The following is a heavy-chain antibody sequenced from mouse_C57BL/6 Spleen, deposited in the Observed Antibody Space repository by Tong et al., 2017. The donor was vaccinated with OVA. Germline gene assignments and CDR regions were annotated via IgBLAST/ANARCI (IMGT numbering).Heavy chain of an antibody. J-gene: IGHJ3*01. Sequence: EVQLQESGGGLVKPGGSLKLSCAASGFTFSSYTMSWVRQTPEKRLEWVATISSGGSYTYYPDSVKGRFTISRDNAKNTLYLQMSSLKSEDTAMYYCTRVMITTPGFAYWGQGTLVTVSA. CDR1: GFTFSSYT. V-gene: IGHV5-6-4*01. CDR2: ISSGGSYT. CDR3: TRVMITTPGFAY. D-gene: IGHD1-1*01.